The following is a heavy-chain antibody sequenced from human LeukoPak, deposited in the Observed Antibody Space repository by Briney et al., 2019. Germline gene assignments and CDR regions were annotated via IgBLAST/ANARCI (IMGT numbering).Heavy chain of an antibody. Sequence: PGGSLRLSCAAFGFTFSSYAMHWVRQAPGKGLEWVAFIRYDGSNKYYADSLKGRFTISRDNAKNSLYLQMNSLRAEDTAVYYCARGVPAAIGYFQHWGQGTLVTVSS. CDR2: IRYDGSNK. V-gene: IGHV3-30*02. CDR3: ARGVPAAIGYFQH. CDR1: GFTFSSYA. D-gene: IGHD2-2*02. J-gene: IGHJ1*01.